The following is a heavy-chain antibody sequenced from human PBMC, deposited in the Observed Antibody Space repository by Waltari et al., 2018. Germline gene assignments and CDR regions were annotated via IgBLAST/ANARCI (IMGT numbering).Heavy chain of an antibody. D-gene: IGHD7-27*01. J-gene: IGHJ4*02. V-gene: IGHV4-61*02. Sequence: QVQLQESGPGLVKPSQTLSLTCTVSGDSLTSNSFYWNWVRQPAGKGLEWIGRFYSSEYINYNPSLKSRVTISRDTSKKQFFLKLTSVTAADTAFYYCAREVTKVELGRRLPHFFDSWGQGTLVTVSS. CDR2: FYSSEYI. CDR3: AREVTKVELGRRLPHFFDS. CDR1: GDSLTSNSFY.